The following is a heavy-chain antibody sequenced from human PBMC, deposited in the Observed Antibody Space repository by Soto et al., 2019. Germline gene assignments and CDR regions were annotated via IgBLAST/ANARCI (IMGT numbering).Heavy chain of an antibody. D-gene: IGHD2-15*01. CDR2: IIPYYNTL. J-gene: IGHJ5*01. V-gene: IGHV1-69*06. CDR1: EGTFNSYA. Sequence: QAQVVQSGAEVRKPGSSVKLSCKASEGTFNSYAIAWVRQAPGQGLEWIVGIIPYYNTLNYAPRFPDRVTIPEHNLTTTFSIELSSLRTADTGVDFCASRAIRWYPYDIHSSAHGALVTISS. CDR3: ASRAIRWYPYDIHS.